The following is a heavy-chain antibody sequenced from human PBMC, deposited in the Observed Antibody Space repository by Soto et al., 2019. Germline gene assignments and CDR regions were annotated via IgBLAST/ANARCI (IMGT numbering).Heavy chain of an antibody. Sequence: PGGSLRLSCAASGFTFSSYGMHWVRQAPGKGLEWVAVISYDGSNKYYADSVKGRFTISRDNSKNTLYLQMNSLRAEDTAVYYCAKAGYVDYVWGSYRYTEYPYYYYGTDVCGQGATVTVSS. D-gene: IGHD3-16*02. CDR3: AKAGYVDYVWGSYRYTEYPYYYYGTDV. V-gene: IGHV3-30*18. CDR2: ISYDGSNK. J-gene: IGHJ6*02. CDR1: GFTFSSYG.